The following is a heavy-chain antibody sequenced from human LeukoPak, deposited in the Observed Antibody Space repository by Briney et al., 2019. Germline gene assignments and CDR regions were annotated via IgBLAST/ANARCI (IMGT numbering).Heavy chain of an antibody. CDR3: AKDPGSSGWYWFNP. CDR1: GFTFSSYA. Sequence: GGSLRLSCAASGFTFSSYAMSWVRQAPGKGLEWVSSIDSGGSTYHADSVKGRFTISRDNSKNTLYLQINSLRAEDSAVYYCAKDPGSSGWYWFNPWGQGTLVTVSS. V-gene: IGHV3-23*01. CDR2: IDSGGST. J-gene: IGHJ5*02. D-gene: IGHD6-19*01.